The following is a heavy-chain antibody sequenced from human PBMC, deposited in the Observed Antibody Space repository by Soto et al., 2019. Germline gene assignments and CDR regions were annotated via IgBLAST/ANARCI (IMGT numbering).Heavy chain of an antibody. V-gene: IGHV3-23*01. Sequence: EVQLLESGGALVQPGGSLRLSCAASGFTFSNHAMNWVRQAPGKRLEWVSTISDSGSTYYADSVKGRYTISRDNSKNTLYLQMNGLRAEDTAVYYCARDPGGHYCTSTSCLYYFDHWGQGTLVIVSS. CDR3: ARDPGGHYCTSTSCLYYFDH. D-gene: IGHD2-2*01. J-gene: IGHJ4*02. CDR1: GFTFSNHA. CDR2: ISDSGST.